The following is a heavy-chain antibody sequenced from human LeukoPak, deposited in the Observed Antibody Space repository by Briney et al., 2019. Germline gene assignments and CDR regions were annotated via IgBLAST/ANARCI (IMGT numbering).Heavy chain of an antibody. V-gene: IGHV3-23*01. CDR2: ISGSGGST. J-gene: IGHJ4*02. CDR1: GFTFSSYA. CDR3: AKGTSRNSYYFDY. Sequence: GGSLRLSCAASGFTFSSYAMSWVRQAPGKGLEGVSAISGSGGSTYYADSVKGRFTISRDNSKNTLYLQMNSLRAEDTAVYYCAKGTSRNSYYFDYWGQGTLVTVSS. D-gene: IGHD6-6*01.